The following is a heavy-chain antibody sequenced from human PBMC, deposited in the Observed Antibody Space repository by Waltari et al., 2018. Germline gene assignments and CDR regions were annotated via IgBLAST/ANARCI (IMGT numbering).Heavy chain of an antibody. CDR3: ARAGDYGDIGY. Sequence: EVQLVESGGGLVQPGRSLRLSCAASGFTFDDYAMPWVRQAPGKGLEWVSGISWNSGSIGYADSVKGRFIISRDNAKNSLYLQMNSLRAEDTAVYYCARAGDYGDIGYWGQGTLVTVSS. J-gene: IGHJ4*02. V-gene: IGHV3-9*01. D-gene: IGHD4-17*01. CDR2: ISWNSGSI. CDR1: GFTFDDYA.